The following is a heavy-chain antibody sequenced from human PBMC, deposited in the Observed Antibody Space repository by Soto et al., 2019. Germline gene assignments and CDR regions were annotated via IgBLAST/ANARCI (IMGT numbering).Heavy chain of an antibody. CDR1: GGSISSSSYY. Sequence: QLQLQESGPGLVKPSETLSLTCTVSGGSISSSSYYWGWIRQPPGKGLEWIGSIYYSGSTYYNPSLKSRVTISVDTSKNQFSLKLSSVTAADTAVYYCARRGNRDGHNWAYWGQGTLVTVSS. J-gene: IGHJ4*02. CDR2: IYYSGST. V-gene: IGHV4-39*01. CDR3: ARRGNRDGHNWAY. D-gene: IGHD3-16*01.